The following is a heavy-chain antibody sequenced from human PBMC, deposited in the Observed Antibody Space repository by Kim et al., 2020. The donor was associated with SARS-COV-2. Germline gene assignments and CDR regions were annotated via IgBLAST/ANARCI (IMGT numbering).Heavy chain of an antibody. CDR2: ISSSSSYI. CDR1: GFTFSSYS. V-gene: IGHV3-21*01. J-gene: IGHJ6*02. Sequence: GGSLRLSCAASGFTFSSYSMNWVRQAPGKGLEWVSSISSSSSYIYYADSVKGRFTISRDNAKNSLYLQMNSLRAEDTAVYYCARDVFPCGGDCYYYYYGMDVWGQGTTVTVSS. D-gene: IGHD2-21*01. CDR3: ARDVFPCGGDCYYYYYGMDV.